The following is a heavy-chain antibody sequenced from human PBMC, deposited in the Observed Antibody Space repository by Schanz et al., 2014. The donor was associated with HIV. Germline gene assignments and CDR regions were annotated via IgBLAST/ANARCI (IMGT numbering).Heavy chain of an antibody. CDR2: IIFNSGNT. D-gene: IGHD1-7*01. J-gene: IGHJ6*02. V-gene: IGHV3-9*01. Sequence: EVQLVESGGGLVQPGRSLRLSCAASGFNFNDHGMHWVRQAPGKGLEWVSGIIFNSGNTGYADSVKGRFTISRDNAKNTLYLQMNSLRAEDTAVYYCAKDRITGTTGVPYYYYGMDVWGQGTTVTVSS. CDR1: GFNFNDHG. CDR3: AKDRITGTTGVPYYYYGMDV.